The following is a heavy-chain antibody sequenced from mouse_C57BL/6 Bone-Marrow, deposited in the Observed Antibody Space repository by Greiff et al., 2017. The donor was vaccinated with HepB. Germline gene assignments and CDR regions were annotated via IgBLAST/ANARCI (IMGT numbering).Heavy chain of an antibody. J-gene: IGHJ3*01. CDR2: ITHSGET. Sequence: VKLVESGPGLVKPSQSLFLTCSITGFPITSGYYWIWIRQSPGKPLEWMGYITHSGETFYNPSLQSPISITRETSKNQFFLQLNSVTTEDTAMYYCAGDHTTVVAPFAYWGQGTLVTVSA. D-gene: IGHD1-1*01. V-gene: IGHV12-3*01. CDR1: GFPITSGYY. CDR3: AGDHTTVVAPFAY.